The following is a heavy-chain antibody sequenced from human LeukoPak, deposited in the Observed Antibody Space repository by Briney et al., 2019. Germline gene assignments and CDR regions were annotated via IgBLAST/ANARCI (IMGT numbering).Heavy chain of an antibody. J-gene: IGHJ4*02. V-gene: IGHV3-30-3*01. CDR2: ISYDGSNK. D-gene: IGHD2-2*01. CDR1: GFTFSSYA. CDR3: AREAQLLSFDY. Sequence: GGSLRLSCAASGFTFSSYAMHWVRQAPGKGLEWVAVISYDGSNKYYADSVKGRFTISRDNSKNTLYLQMNSLRAEDTAVYYCAREAQLLSFDYWGQGTLVTVSS.